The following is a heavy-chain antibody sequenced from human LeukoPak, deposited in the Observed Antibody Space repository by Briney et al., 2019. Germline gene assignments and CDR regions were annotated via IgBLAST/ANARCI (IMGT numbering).Heavy chain of an antibody. CDR1: GFTVSSNY. V-gene: IGHV3-66*01. D-gene: IGHD4-17*01. CDR3: ARYPSYGLYFDY. Sequence: GGSLRLSCAASGFTVSSNYVSWVRQAPGKGLEWVSVIYSGGSTYYADSVKGRFTISRDNSKNTLDLQMNSLRAEDTAVYYCARYPSYGLYFDYWGQGTLVTVSS. J-gene: IGHJ4*02. CDR2: IYSGGST.